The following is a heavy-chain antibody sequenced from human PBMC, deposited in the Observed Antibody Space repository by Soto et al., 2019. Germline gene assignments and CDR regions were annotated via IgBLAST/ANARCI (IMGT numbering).Heavy chain of an antibody. Sequence: QVQLQESGPGLVKPSETLSLTCTVSGGSISSYYWSWIRQPPGTGLEWIGYIYYSGSTNYNPSLKSRVTISVDTCKKQCSLKLSSVTAADTAVYYCARDYYDLLTGYRAEYFQHWGQGTLVTVSS. J-gene: IGHJ1*01. V-gene: IGHV4-59*01. CDR1: GGSISSYY. CDR3: ARDYYDLLTGYRAEYFQH. CDR2: IYYSGST. D-gene: IGHD3-9*01.